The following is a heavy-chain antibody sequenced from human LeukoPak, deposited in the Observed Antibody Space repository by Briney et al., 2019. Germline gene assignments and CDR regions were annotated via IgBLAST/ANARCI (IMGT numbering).Heavy chain of an antibody. D-gene: IGHD6-13*01. V-gene: IGHV4-39*01. CDR1: GGSISSSSYY. CDR2: IYYSGST. J-gene: IGHJ4*02. Sequence: PSETLSLTCTVSGGSISSSSYYWGWIRQPPGKGLEWIGSIYYSGSTYYNPSLKSRVTISVDTSKNQFSLKLSSVTAADTAVYYCAGLEAAAGKGDFDYWGQGTLVTVSS. CDR3: AGLEAAAGKGDFDY.